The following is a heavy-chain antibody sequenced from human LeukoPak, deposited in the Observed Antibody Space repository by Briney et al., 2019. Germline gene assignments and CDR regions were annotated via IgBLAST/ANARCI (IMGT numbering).Heavy chain of an antibody. D-gene: IGHD2-2*01. CDR3: ARESTSLRSWFDP. Sequence: GASVKVSCKASGYTFTGYYMHWVRQAPGQGLEWMGWINPNSGGTNYAQKFQGRATMTRDTSISTAYMELSRLRSDDTAVYYCARESTSLRSWFDPWGQGTLVTVSS. V-gene: IGHV1-2*02. J-gene: IGHJ5*02. CDR2: INPNSGGT. CDR1: GYTFTGYY.